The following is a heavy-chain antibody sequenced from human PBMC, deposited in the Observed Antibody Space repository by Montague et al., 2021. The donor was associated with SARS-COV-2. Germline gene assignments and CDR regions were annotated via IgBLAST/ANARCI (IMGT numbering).Heavy chain of an antibody. J-gene: IGHJ5*02. Sequence: SETLSLTCAVYGGSFSGYYWNWIRQPPGKGLEWIGEINYSGSTYYNPSLKSRVPISVDTSKNQFSLKLNSVTAADTAVYYCARAHATYYNILTGYYDVFHLKSCFDPWGQGTLVTVSS. CDR3: ARAHATYYNILTGYYDVFHLKSCFDP. CDR1: GGSFSGYY. CDR2: INYSGST. D-gene: IGHD3-9*01. V-gene: IGHV4-34*01.